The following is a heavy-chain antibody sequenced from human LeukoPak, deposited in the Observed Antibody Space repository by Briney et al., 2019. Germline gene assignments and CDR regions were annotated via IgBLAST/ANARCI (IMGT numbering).Heavy chain of an antibody. J-gene: IGHJ4*02. CDR2: ISGSGGST. CDR3: AKASPIVVVPAARPDY. Sequence: TGGSLRRSCAASGFTFSSYAMSWVRQAPGKGLEWVSAISGSGGSTYYADSVKGRFTISRDNSKNTLYLQMNSLRAEDTAVYYCAKASPIVVVPAARPDYWGPGTLVTVSS. V-gene: IGHV3-23*01. D-gene: IGHD2-2*01. CDR1: GFTFSSYA.